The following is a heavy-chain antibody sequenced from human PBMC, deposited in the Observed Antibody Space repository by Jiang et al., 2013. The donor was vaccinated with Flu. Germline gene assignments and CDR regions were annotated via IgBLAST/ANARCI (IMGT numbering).Heavy chain of an antibody. CDR2: TYYGSKWYN. J-gene: IGHJ4*02. V-gene: IGHV6-1*01. CDR1: GDSVSSNSAA. D-gene: IGHD6-19*01. CDR3: AEAMRYSSGWYQGRGFDY. Sequence: CAISGDSVSSNSAAWNWIRQSPSRGLEWLGRTYYGSKWYNDYAVSVKSRITINPDTSKNQFSLQLNSVTPEDTAVYYCAEAMRYSSGWYQGRGFDYWGQGTLVTVSS.